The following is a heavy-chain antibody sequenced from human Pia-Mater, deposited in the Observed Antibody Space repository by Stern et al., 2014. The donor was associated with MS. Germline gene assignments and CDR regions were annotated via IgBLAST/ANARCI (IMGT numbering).Heavy chain of an antibody. CDR3: ARSMTTVSPFDY. CDR2: IYYSGST. V-gene: IGHV4-61*01. CDR1: GGSVSSGSYY. J-gene: IGHJ4*02. D-gene: IGHD4-17*01. Sequence: QVQLQESGPGLVKPSGTLSLTCTVSGGSVSSGSYYWSWIRQPPGKGLEWIGYIYYSGSTNSNPSLKSRVTISVDTSKNQFSLKLSSVTAADTAVYYCARSMTTVSPFDYWGQGTLVTVSS.